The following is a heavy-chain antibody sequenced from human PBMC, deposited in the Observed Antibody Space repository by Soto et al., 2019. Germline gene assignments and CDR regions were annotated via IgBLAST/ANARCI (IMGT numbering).Heavy chain of an antibody. CDR1: GFTFSSYV. J-gene: IGHJ4*02. CDR2: ITSNGGST. V-gene: IGHV3-64D*06. Sequence: GGSLRLSCSASGFTFSSYVMNWVRQAPGKGLEYVSGITSNGGSTFYADSVKGRFIISRDNSQNTVYLQMSSLTTADTAVYYCLVASAAYWGQGTQVTVS. D-gene: IGHD6-13*01. CDR3: LVASAAY.